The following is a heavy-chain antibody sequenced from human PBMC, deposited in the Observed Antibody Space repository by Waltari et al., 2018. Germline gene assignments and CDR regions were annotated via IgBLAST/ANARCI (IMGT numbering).Heavy chain of an antibody. V-gene: IGHV1-2*02. CDR1: RDAVPDHY. D-gene: IGHD2-21*02. Sequence: LVQSGAEVMKPGASVQVSCKASRDAVPDHYIHGVRQAPGQGLEWMGWVNPNGGGTNYAQRFAGRITVTWDTSISTAYMEFSRLTSGDTAVYFCAREYCGGDCRLFDYWGQGTLVTVSS. J-gene: IGHJ4*02. CDR3: AREYCGGDCRLFDY. CDR2: VNPNGGGT.